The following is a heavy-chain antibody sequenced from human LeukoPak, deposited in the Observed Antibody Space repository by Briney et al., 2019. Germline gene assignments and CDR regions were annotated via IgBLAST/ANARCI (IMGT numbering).Heavy chain of an antibody. J-gene: IGHJ4*02. CDR1: GFTFSSYS. D-gene: IGHD3-22*01. V-gene: IGHV3-48*01. Sequence: GGSLRLSCAASGFTFSSYSMNWVRQALGKGLEWLSYISSSSSTIYYANSVKGRFTISRDNSKSTLYLQMNGLRAEDTAVYYCAKDYGYYYDSSGFVDYWGQGTLVTVSS. CDR2: ISSSSSTI. CDR3: AKDYGYYYDSSGFVDY.